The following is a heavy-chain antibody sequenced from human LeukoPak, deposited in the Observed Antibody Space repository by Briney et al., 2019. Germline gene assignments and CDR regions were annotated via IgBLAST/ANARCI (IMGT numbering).Heavy chain of an antibody. Sequence: PGGSLRLSCAASGFTFSSYSMNWVRQAPGKGLEWVSSISSSSYIYYADSVKGRFTISRDNAKNSLYLQMNSLRSEDTAVYYCATPRGYSYGNTFDYWGQGTLVTVSS. CDR2: ISSSSYI. V-gene: IGHV3-21*04. CDR3: ATPRGYSYGNTFDY. D-gene: IGHD5-18*01. CDR1: GFTFSSYS. J-gene: IGHJ4*02.